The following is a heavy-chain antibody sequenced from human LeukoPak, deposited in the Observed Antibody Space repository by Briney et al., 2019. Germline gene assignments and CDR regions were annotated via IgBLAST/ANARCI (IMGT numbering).Heavy chain of an antibody. J-gene: IGHJ5*02. V-gene: IGHV4-31*03. D-gene: IGHD2-2*01. CDR3: AALSTSFNWFDP. CDR1: GGSISSGGYY. Sequence: SQTLSLTCTVSGGSISSGGYYWSWIRQHPGKGLEWIGYIYYSGSTYYNPSLKSRVTISVDTSKNQLSLKLSSVTAADTAVYYCAALSTSFNWFDPWGQGTLVTVSS. CDR2: IYYSGST.